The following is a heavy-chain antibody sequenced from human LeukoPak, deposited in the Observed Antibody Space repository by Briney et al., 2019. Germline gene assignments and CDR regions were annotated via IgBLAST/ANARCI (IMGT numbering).Heavy chain of an antibody. V-gene: IGHV3-9*01. CDR3: AKGEDPANTVLGAAFDI. J-gene: IGHJ3*02. Sequence: GRSLRLSCAASGFTFDDYAMHWVRQAPGKGLEWVSGICWNSGSIGYADSVKGRFTISRDNAKNSLCLQMNSLRAEDTALYYCAKGEDPANTVLGAAFDIWGQGTMVTVSS. CDR2: ICWNSGSI. CDR1: GFTFDDYA. D-gene: IGHD4-17*01.